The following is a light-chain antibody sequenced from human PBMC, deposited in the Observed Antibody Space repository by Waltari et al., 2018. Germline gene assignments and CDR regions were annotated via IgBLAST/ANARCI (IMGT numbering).Light chain of an antibody. V-gene: IGLV2-23*02. Sequence: QSALTQPASVSGSPGQSITISCTGTSSDVGSYNLVSWYQQHPGKAPKLMIYEVSKRPSGVSNRFSGSKSGTTASLTISRLQAEDEADYYCCSYAGSSTVFGGGTQLTVL. CDR2: EVS. CDR1: SSDVGSYNL. J-gene: IGLJ7*01. CDR3: CSYAGSSTV.